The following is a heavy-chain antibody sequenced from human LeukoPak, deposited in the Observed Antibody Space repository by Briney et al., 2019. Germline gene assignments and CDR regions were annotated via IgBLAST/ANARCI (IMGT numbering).Heavy chain of an antibody. CDR3: ARPLGYCSDSRCPQSWFDP. J-gene: IGHJ5*02. D-gene: IGHD2-15*01. V-gene: IGHV4-34*01. CDR1: GGSFSGYY. Sequence: SETLSLTCAVYGGSFSGYYWSWIRQPPGKGLEWIGEINHSGSTNYNPSLKSRVTISVDTSKNQFSLKLSSVTAADTAVYYCARPLGYCSDSRCPQSWFDPWGQGTLVTVSS. CDR2: INHSGST.